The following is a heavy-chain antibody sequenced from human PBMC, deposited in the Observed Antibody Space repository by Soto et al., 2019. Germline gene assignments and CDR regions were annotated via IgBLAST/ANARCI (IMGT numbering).Heavy chain of an antibody. V-gene: IGHV3-15*01. CDR2: IKSKTDGGTT. CDR3: TTDPGSSGYDLYYYYGMDV. D-gene: IGHD5-12*01. J-gene: IGHJ6*02. Sequence: GGSLRLSCAASGFTFSNAWMSWVRQAPGKGLEWVGRIKSKTDGGTTDYAAPVKGRFTISRDDSKNTLYLQMNSLKTEDTAVYYCTTDPGSSGYDLYYYYGMDVWGQGTTVTVSS. CDR1: GFTFSNAW.